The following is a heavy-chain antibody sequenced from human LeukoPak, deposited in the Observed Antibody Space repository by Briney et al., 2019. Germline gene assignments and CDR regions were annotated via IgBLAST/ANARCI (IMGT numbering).Heavy chain of an antibody. CDR2: ISYDGSNK. Sequence: GGSLRLSCAASGFTFSSYAMHWVRQAPGKGLEWVAVISYDGSNKYYADSVKGRFTISRDNSKNTLYLQMNSLRAEDTAVYYCARTSRHFDYGMDVWGQGTTVTVSS. D-gene: IGHD3-3*02. J-gene: IGHJ6*02. CDR1: GFTFSSYA. V-gene: IGHV3-30*04. CDR3: ARTSRHFDYGMDV.